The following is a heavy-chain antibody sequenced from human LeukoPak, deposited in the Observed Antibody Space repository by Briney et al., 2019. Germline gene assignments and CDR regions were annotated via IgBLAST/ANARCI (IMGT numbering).Heavy chain of an antibody. Sequence: GGSLRLSCAASGFTFSNAWMSWVRQAPGKGLEWVARIKSKTDGGTTDYAAPVKGRFTISRDDSKNTLYLQMNSLKTEDTAVYYCTTPEWDIFGDPFDYWGQGTLVTVSS. CDR2: IKSKTDGGTT. CDR1: GFTFSNAW. CDR3: TTPEWDIFGDPFDY. J-gene: IGHJ4*02. V-gene: IGHV3-15*01. D-gene: IGHD3-10*01.